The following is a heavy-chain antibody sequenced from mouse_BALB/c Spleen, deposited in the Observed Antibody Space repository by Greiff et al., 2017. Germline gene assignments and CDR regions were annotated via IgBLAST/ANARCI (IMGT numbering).Heavy chain of an antibody. J-gene: IGHJ1*01. CDR2: ISSGSSTI. CDR3: ARGYFDV. V-gene: IGHV5-17*02. Sequence: EVMLVESGGGLVQPGGSPKLSCAASGFTFSSFGMHWVRQAPEKGLEWVAYISSGSSTIYYADTVKGRFTISRDNPKNTLFLQMTSLRSEDTAMYYCARGYFDVWGAGTTVTVSS. CDR1: GFTFSSFG.